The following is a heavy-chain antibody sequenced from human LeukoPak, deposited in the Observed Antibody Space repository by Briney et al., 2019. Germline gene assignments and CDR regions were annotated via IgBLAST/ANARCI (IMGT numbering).Heavy chain of an antibody. J-gene: IGHJ4*02. V-gene: IGHV1-2*02. D-gene: IGHD3-3*01. CDR2: IHPNSGGT. CDR1: GYTFTDYY. CDR3: AKGGGTIFGVVSI. Sequence: ASVKVFRKTSGYTFTDYYMHWVRQAPGQGLEWMGWIHPNSGGTHYAQKFQGRVTMTRDTSISTAYMELNRLKSDDTAMYYCAKGGGTIFGVVSIWGQGTLVTVSS.